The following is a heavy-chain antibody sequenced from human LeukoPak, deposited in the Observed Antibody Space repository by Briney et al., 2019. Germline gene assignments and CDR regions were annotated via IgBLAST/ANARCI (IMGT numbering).Heavy chain of an antibody. CDR3: ARGDGQWLVLHYFDY. D-gene: IGHD6-19*01. CDR1: GFTFSSYW. V-gene: IGHV3-48*01. Sequence: GGSLRLSCAASGFTFSSYWMSWVRQAPGKGLEWVSYISSSSSTIFYADSVKGRFTISRDNAKNSLYLQMNSLRAEDTAVYYCARGDGQWLVLHYFDYWGQGTLVTVSS. J-gene: IGHJ4*02. CDR2: ISSSSSTI.